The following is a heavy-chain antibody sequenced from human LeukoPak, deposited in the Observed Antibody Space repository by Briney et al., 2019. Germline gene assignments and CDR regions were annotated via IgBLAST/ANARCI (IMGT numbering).Heavy chain of an antibody. CDR2: IYYSGST. V-gene: IGHV4-31*03. CDR1: GGSISSGGYY. J-gene: IGHJ5*02. CDR3: ARTGGVAATTPGAYWFDP. Sequence: SETLSLTCTVSGGSISSGGYYWSWIRLHPGKGLEWIGYIYYSGSTYYNPSLKSRVTISVDTSKNQFSLKLSSVTAADTAVYYCARTGGVAATTPGAYWFDPWGQGTLVTVSS. D-gene: IGHD2-15*01.